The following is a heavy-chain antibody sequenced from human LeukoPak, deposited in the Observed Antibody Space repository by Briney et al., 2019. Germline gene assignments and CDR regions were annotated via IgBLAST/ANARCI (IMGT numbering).Heavy chain of an antibody. V-gene: IGHV4-39*07. D-gene: IGHD2-15*01. CDR2: IYYSGST. J-gene: IGHJ5*02. CDR3: ARGGEAAPRRNWFDP. CDR1: GGSISSSSYY. Sequence: NPSETLSLTCTVSGGSISSSSYYWGWIRQPPGKGLEWIGSIYYSGSTYYNPSLKSRVTISVDTSKNQFSLKLSSVTAADTAVYYCARGGEAAPRRNWFDPWGQGTLVTVSS.